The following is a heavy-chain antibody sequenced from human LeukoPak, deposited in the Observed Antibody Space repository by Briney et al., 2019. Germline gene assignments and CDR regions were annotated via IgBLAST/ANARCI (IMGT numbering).Heavy chain of an antibody. V-gene: IGHV5-51*01. Sequence: ASVKVSCKASGYTFTSYGVSWVRQMPGKGLEWMGIIYPGDSDTRYSPSFRGQVTISADKSISTAYLQWSSLKASDTAMYYCARSIGYGLDHWGQGTLVTVSS. CDR3: ARSIGYGLDH. D-gene: IGHD3-22*01. CDR2: IYPGDSDT. J-gene: IGHJ4*02. CDR1: GYTFTSYG.